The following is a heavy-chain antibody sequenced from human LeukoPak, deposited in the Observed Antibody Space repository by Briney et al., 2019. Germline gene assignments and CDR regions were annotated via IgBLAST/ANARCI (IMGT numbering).Heavy chain of an antibody. CDR1: GYTFTGYY. CDR2: INPNSGGT. J-gene: IGHJ5*02. V-gene: IGHV1-2*02. CDR3: ARRGLGYYDGSGPADNWLDP. Sequence: GASVKVSCKASGYTFTGYYMHWVRQAPGQGLEWMGWINPNSGGTNYAQKLQGRVTMTRDTPISTAYMELSRLRSDDTAVYYCARRGLGYYDGSGPADNWLDPWGQGTLVTVSS. D-gene: IGHD3-22*01.